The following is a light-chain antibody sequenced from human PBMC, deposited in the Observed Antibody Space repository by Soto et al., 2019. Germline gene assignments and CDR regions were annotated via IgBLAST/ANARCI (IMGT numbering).Light chain of an antibody. V-gene: IGLV2-14*03. CDR2: DVT. CDR1: SSDVGGYNY. CDR3: SSYRSGSTRVV. Sequence: QSVRTQPASVSGSPGQSITISCTETSSDVGGYNYVSWYQQHPGKAPKVMIYDVTKRPSGVSNRFSVSKSGNTASLTISGLQVEDEADYYCSSYRSGSTRVVFGGGTKLTVL. J-gene: IGLJ2*01.